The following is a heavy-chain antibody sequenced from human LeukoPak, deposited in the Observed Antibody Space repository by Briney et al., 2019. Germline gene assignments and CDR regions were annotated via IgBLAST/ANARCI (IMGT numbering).Heavy chain of an antibody. Sequence: GGSLRLSCAASGFTFSSYSMNWDRQAPGKGLEWVSSISSSSYIYYADSVKGRFTISRDNAKNSLYLQMNSLRAEDTAVYYCASLADYGGNRGWGQGTLVTVSS. CDR2: ISSSSYI. J-gene: IGHJ4*02. CDR1: GFTFSSYS. V-gene: IGHV3-21*01. D-gene: IGHD4-23*01. CDR3: ASLADYGGNRG.